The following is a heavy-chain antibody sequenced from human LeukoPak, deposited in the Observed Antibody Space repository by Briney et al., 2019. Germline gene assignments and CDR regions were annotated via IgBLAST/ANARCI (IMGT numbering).Heavy chain of an antibody. CDR1: GFTFSSYS. CDR3: AKDLNTVRQQLIT. D-gene: IGHD6-13*01. CDR2: ISSSSSYI. Sequence: GGSLRLSCAASGFTFSSYSMNWVRQAPGKGLEWVSSISSSSSYIYYADSVKGRFTISRDNAKNSLYLQMNSLRAEDTAVYYCAKDLNTVRQQLITWGQGTLVTVSS. J-gene: IGHJ4*02. V-gene: IGHV3-21*01.